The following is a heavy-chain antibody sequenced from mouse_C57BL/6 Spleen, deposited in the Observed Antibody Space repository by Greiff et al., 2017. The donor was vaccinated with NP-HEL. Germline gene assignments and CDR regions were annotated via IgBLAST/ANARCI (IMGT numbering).Heavy chain of an antibody. CDR1: GFTFSSYA. J-gene: IGHJ2*01. CDR2: ISDGGSYT. D-gene: IGHD2-4*01. Sequence: EVQGVESGGGLVKPGGSLKLSCAASGFTFSSYAMSWVRQTPEKRLEWVATISDGGSYTYYPDNVKGRFTISRDNAKNNLYLQMSHLKSEDTAMYYCAREGYDYDGGFDYWGQGTTLTVSS. CDR3: AREGYDYDGGFDY. V-gene: IGHV5-4*01.